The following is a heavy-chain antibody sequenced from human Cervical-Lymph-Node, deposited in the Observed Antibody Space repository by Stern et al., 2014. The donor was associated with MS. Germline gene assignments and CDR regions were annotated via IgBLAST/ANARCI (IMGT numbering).Heavy chain of an antibody. CDR1: GGTFSKFP. CDR2: IFTVFGTA. J-gene: IGHJ5*02. Sequence: VQLVESGAEVTKPGSSVKVSCKASGGTFSKFPSSWVRQAPGQGLEWMAGIFTVFGTATYAQEVRGRVTISADVSTSTVYMELSSLRSDDTAVYYCALSSETSDRWYSLGYDLWGQGTLVTVSS. V-gene: IGHV1-69*01. D-gene: IGHD6-13*01. CDR3: ALSSETSDRWYSLGYDL.